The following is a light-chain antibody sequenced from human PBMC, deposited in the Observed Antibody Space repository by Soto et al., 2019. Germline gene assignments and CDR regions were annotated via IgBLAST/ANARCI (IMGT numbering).Light chain of an antibody. J-gene: IGKJ1*01. Sequence: DIQMTQSPSSLSASVGDRVTITCRASQSISSYLNWYQHKPGKAPKLLIYAASSLQTGVPSRFSGSRSGTDFALTLSSLQRDDFATYYCQQTDSFPRTFGQGTKVEMK. CDR3: QQTDSFPRT. CDR2: AAS. V-gene: IGKV1-39*01. CDR1: QSISSY.